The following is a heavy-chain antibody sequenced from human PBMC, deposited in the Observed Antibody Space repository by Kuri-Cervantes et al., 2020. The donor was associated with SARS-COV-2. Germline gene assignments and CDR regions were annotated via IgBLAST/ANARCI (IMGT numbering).Heavy chain of an antibody. J-gene: IGHJ5*02. D-gene: IGHD3-22*01. CDR3: ARVLRYYDSSGYLGSFDP. CDR2: IYTSGST. CDR1: GGSISSYY. V-gene: IGHV4-4*07. Sequence: GSLRLSCTVSGGSISSYYWSWIRQPAGKGLEWIGRIYTSGSTNYNPSLKSRVTMSVDTSKNQFSLKLSSVTAADTAVYYCARVLRYYDSSGYLGSFDPWGQGTRVTVSS.